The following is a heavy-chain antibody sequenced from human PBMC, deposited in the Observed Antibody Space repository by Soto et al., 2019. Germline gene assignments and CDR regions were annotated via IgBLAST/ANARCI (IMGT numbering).Heavy chain of an antibody. CDR1: AGSVSSGSYY. V-gene: IGHV4-31*03. CDR2: IYYSGST. CDR3: ARDLRGYSRYDYLDY. J-gene: IGHJ4*02. Sequence: SETLSLTCTVSAGSVSSGSYYWSWIRQPPGKGLECIWYIYYSGSTYYNPSLKSRVTISVDASKNQLSLRLASVTAADTAVYYCARDLRGYSRYDYLDYWGQGIPVTVSS. D-gene: IGHD5-12*01.